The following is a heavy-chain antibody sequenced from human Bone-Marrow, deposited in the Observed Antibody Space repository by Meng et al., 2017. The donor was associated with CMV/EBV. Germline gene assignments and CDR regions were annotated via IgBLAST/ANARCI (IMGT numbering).Heavy chain of an antibody. Sequence: GESLKISCAASGFTFSSYWMSWVRQAPGKGLEWVANIKQDGSEKYYVDSVKGRFTISRDNAKNSLYLQMNSLRAEDTAVYYCARDRGAYLFDYWGQGTLVTVSS. CDR2: IKQDGSEK. J-gene: IGHJ4*02. V-gene: IGHV3-7*01. D-gene: IGHD1-26*01. CDR1: GFTFSSYW. CDR3: ARDRGAYLFDY.